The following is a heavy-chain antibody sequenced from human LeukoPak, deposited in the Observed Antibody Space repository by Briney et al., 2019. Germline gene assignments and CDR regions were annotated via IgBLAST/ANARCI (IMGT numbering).Heavy chain of an antibody. V-gene: IGHV3-66*02. CDR2: IYSGGST. D-gene: IGHD3-16*01. CDR3: ARYSKGVMP. Sequence: PGGSLRPSCAASGVTVSSNYMSWVRQAPGKGLEWVSVIYSGGSTYYVDSVKGRFTISRDNSRNTLYLQMNGLRVEDTAVYYCARYSKGVMPWGQGTLVTVPS. CDR1: GVTVSSNY. J-gene: IGHJ4*02.